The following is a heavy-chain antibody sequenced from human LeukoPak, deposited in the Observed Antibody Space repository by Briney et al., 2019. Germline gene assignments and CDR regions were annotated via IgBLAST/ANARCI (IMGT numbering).Heavy chain of an antibody. Sequence: GESLKISCKGSGYRFSDSWLGWVRQIPGKGLEWMGLIYPGDSDTRYSPSFQGQVTISADTSISTADLQWSSLKATDTAMYYCARQYGRPFDYWGQGTLVTVSS. D-gene: IGHD4-17*01. CDR2: IYPGDSDT. CDR1: GYRFSDSW. V-gene: IGHV5-51*01. J-gene: IGHJ4*02. CDR3: ARQYGRPFDY.